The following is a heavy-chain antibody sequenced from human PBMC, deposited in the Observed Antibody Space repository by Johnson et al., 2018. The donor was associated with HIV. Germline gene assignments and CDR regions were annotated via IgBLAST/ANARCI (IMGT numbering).Heavy chain of an antibody. CDR2: IGTIDDT. J-gene: IGHJ3*02. D-gene: IGHD3-22*01. V-gene: IGHV3-13*01. CDR1: GFTFDDYG. CDR3: TRGEGGYFYDSSGYYHRPDDAFEI. Sequence: EVQLVESGGSVVRPGGSLRLSCAASGFTFDDYGMSWVRQAPGKGLEWVSGIGTIDDTYYSDSVKGRFTISRENAKNSLYLQMNSLRAEDTAVYFCTRGEGGYFYDSSGYYHRPDDAFEIWGQGTMVTVSS.